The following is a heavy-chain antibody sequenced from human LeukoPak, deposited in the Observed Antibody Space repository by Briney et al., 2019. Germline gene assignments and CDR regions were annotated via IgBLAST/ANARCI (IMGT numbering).Heavy chain of an antibody. V-gene: IGHV1-69*13. CDR2: IIPIFGTA. J-gene: IGHJ5*02. Sequence: ASVKVSCKASGGTFSSYAISWVRQAPGQGLEWMGGIIPIFGTANYAQKFQGRVTITADESTSTAYMELSSLRSEDTAVYYCARTPFNQLLFLNWFDPWGQGTLVTVSS. CDR1: GGTFSSYA. D-gene: IGHD2-2*01. CDR3: ARTPFNQLLFLNWFDP.